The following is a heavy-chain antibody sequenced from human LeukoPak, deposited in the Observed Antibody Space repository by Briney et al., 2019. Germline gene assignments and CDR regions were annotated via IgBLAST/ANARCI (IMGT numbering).Heavy chain of an antibody. V-gene: IGHV3-73*01. J-gene: IGHJ6*03. D-gene: IGHD1-26*01. CDR3: TRGDDSGSYYGYYYYMDV. Sequence: GGSLRLSCAASGFTFSGSAMHWVRQASGKGLEWVGRIRSKANSYATAYAASVKGRFNISRDDSKNTAYLQMNSLKTEDTAVYYCTRGDDSGSYYGYYYYMDVWGKGTTVTVSS. CDR2: IRSKANSYAT. CDR1: GFTFSGSA.